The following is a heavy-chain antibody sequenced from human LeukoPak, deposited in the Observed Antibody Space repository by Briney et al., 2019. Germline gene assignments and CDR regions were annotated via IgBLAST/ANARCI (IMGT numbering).Heavy chain of an antibody. Sequence: GGSLRLSCAASGFTFSSYSMNWVRQAPGKGLEWVSSISSSSSYKYYEDSVKGRFTISRDNAKNSLYLQMNSLRAEDTAVYYCARASSNLPDYWGQGTLFTVSS. CDR3: ARASSNLPDY. D-gene: IGHD4-11*01. V-gene: IGHV3-21*01. J-gene: IGHJ4*02. CDR2: ISSSSSYK. CDR1: GFTFSSYS.